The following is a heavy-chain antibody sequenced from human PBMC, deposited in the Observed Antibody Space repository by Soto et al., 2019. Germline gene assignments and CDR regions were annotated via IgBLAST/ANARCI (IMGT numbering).Heavy chain of an antibody. J-gene: IGHJ4*02. CDR3: ARKDYYGSGIYYFDS. V-gene: IGHV1-3*01. Sequence: GASVKVSCKASGYTFTRYPIHWVRQAPGQGLEWMGWLNPANGDTGYSQNFQGRVTITRDTSASTAYMEMNSLRSGDTAVYYCARKDYYGSGIYYFDSWGQGTQVTVSS. CDR1: GYTFTRYP. CDR2: LNPANGDT. D-gene: IGHD3-10*01.